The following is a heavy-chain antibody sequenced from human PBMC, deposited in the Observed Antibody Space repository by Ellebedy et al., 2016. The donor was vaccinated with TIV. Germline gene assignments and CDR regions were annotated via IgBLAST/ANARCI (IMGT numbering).Heavy chain of an antibody. V-gene: IGHV4-39*07. CDR3: ARDQGIAAAL. D-gene: IGHD6-13*01. CDR2: IYTSGST. J-gene: IGHJ4*02. Sequence: SETLSLXXTVSGGSISSSSYYWGWIRQPPGKGLEWIGRIYTSGSTNYNPSLKSRVTMSVDTSKNQFSLKLSSVTAADTAVYYCARDQGIAAALWGQGTLVTVSS. CDR1: GGSISSSSYY.